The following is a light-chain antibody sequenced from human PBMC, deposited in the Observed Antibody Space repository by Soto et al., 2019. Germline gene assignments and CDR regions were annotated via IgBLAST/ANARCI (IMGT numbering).Light chain of an antibody. Sequence: EIVLTQSPGTLSLSPGERATLSCRSSHSVSSNYLAWYQQKPGQAPRLLIYDVSSRATGIPDRFSGSGSGTDFTLTISRLEPVDFAVYYCQHYDFSPTFGQGTKVEIK. CDR3: QHYDFSPT. CDR2: DVS. CDR1: HSVSSNY. V-gene: IGKV3-20*01. J-gene: IGKJ1*01.